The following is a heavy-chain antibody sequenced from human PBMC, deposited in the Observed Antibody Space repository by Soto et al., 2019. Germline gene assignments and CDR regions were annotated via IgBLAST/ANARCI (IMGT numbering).Heavy chain of an antibody. CDR3: AGGGYSGYRGVDYGMDV. D-gene: IGHD5-12*01. V-gene: IGHV3-33*01. CDR2: IWYDGSNK. Sequence: GGSLRLSCAASGFTFSSYGMHWVRQAPGKGLEWVAAIWYDGSNKYYADSVKGRFTISRDNSKNTLYLQMNSLGAEDTAVYYWAGGGYSGYRGVDYGMDVWGQGTTVTVSS. J-gene: IGHJ6*02. CDR1: GFTFSSYG.